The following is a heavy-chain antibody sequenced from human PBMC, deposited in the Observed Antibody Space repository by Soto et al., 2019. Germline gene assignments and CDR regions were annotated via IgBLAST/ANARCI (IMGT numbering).Heavy chain of an antibody. CDR1: GFTFSRDG. D-gene: IGHD4-17*01. CDR3: AKERATTTAFDY. J-gene: IGHJ4*02. CDR2: ITDNGGSA. Sequence: GGSLRLSCAASGFTFSRDGMSWVRQAPGKGLEWVSLITDNGGSAYYADSVKGRFTISRDNTKNTLFLQMNSLRAEDTAVYYCAKERATTTAFDYWGQGALVTVSS. V-gene: IGHV3-23*01.